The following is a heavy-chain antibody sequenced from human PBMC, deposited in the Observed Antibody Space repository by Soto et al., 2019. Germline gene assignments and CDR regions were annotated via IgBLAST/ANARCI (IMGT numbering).Heavy chain of an antibody. CDR3: AKGLWTVGHCTGGSCYDGMDV. V-gene: IGHV1-2*02. J-gene: IGHJ6*02. CDR1: EYTFIGFL. CDR2: INPKSGDT. Sequence: QVQLVQSGAEVKKPRASVKVSCEASEYTFIGFLLHWVRQAPGQGLEWMGWINPKSGDTKYAQKFQGRVTLTRDTSISTGYMELSRLESNDTAVYYCAKGLWTVGHCTGGSCYDGMDVWGQGTTVTVSS. D-gene: IGHD2-15*01.